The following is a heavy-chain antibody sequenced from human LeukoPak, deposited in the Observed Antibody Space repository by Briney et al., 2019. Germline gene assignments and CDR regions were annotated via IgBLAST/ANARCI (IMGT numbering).Heavy chain of an antibody. J-gene: IGHJ4*02. CDR2: ISSSSSYI. D-gene: IGHD3-22*01. V-gene: IGHV3-21*01. CDR1: GFTFSSYS. CDR3: AREGGYYYDSSGYYGDY. Sequence: GGSLRLSCAASGFTFSSYSMSWVRQAPGKGLEWVSSISSSSSYIYYADSVKGRFTISRDNAKNSLYLQMNSLRAEDTAVYYCAREGGYYYDSSGYYGDYWGQGTLVTVSS.